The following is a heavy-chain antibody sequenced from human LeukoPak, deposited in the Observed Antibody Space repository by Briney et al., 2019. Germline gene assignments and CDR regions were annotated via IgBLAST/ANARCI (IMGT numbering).Heavy chain of an antibody. CDR3: AKDRYSSGWYSFDS. Sequence: GGSLRLSCAASGFTFSNYAMHWVRQAPGKGLEWVAVIWYDGSNKYYADSVKGRFTISRDNSKNTLYLQMNSLRAEDTAVYHCAKDRYSSGWYSFDSWGQGTLVTVSS. V-gene: IGHV3-30*02. D-gene: IGHD6-19*01. CDR2: IWYDGSNK. J-gene: IGHJ4*02. CDR1: GFTFSNYA.